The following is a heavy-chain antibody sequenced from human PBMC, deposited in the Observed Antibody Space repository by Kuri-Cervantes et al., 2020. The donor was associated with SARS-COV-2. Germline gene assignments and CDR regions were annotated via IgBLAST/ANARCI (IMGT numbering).Heavy chain of an antibody. V-gene: IGHV3-30*14. CDR3: ARVRLGVVIMEYYFDY. CDR1: GFTFSSYA. D-gene: IGHD3-3*01. Sequence: GGSLRLSCAASGFTFSSYAMHWVRQAPGKGLEWVAIISYDGNNKKYADSAKGRFTISRDNSKNTLYLQMNSLRAEDTAVYYCARVRLGVVIMEYYFDYWGQGTLVTVSS. J-gene: IGHJ4*02. CDR2: ISYDGNNK.